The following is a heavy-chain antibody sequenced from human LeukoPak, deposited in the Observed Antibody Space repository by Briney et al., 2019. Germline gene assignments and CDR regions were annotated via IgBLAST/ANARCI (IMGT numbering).Heavy chain of an antibody. D-gene: IGHD3-22*01. V-gene: IGHV1-69*05. J-gene: IGHJ4*02. CDR3: ARSYYYDSSGYPPLWY. CDR1: GGTFSSYA. CDR2: MIPIFGTA. Sequence: GASVKVSCKASGGTFSSYAISWLRQAPGQGLEWRGGMIPIFGTANYAQKFQGRVTITTDDSTSTAYMELSSLRSEDTAVYYCARSYYYDSSGYPPLWYWGQGTLVTVFS.